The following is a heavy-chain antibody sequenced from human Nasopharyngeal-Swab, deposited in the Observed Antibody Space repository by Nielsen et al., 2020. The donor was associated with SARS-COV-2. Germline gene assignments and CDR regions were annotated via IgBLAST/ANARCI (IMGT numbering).Heavy chain of an antibody. Sequence: SVKVSCKASGGTFSSYAISWVRQAPGQGLEWMGGIIPILGIANYAQKFQGRVTITADKSTSTAYMELSSLRSEDTAVYYCARAMATVGAVYYYGMDVWGQGTTVTASS. CDR1: GGTFSSYA. D-gene: IGHD4-23*01. V-gene: IGHV1-69*10. CDR2: IIPILGIA. J-gene: IGHJ6*02. CDR3: ARAMATVGAVYYYGMDV.